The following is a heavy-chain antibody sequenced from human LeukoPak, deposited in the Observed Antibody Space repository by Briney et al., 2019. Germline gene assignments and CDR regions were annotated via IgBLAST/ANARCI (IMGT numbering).Heavy chain of an antibody. D-gene: IGHD2-15*01. V-gene: IGHV1-2*02. CDR3: ARVGPGYCSGGSCYAFDI. J-gene: IGHJ3*02. Sequence: ASVKVSCKASGYTFTGYYMHWVRQAPGQGLEWMGWINPNSGGTNYAQKFQGRVTMTRDTSISTAYMGLSRLRSDDTAVYYCARVGPGYCSGGSCYAFDIWGQGTMVTVSS. CDR2: INPNSGGT. CDR1: GYTFTGYY.